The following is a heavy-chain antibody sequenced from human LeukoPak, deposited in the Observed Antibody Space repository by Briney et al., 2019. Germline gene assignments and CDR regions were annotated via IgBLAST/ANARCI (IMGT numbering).Heavy chain of an antibody. Sequence: PGGSLRLSCAASGFTVSSNYMSWVRQAPGKGLEWVANIKQDGSEKYYVHSVRGRFTISRDNAKNSLYLQMNSLRAEDTAVYYCARSSGYYPFDYWGQGTLVTVSS. V-gene: IGHV3-7*01. CDR3: ARSSGYYPFDY. J-gene: IGHJ4*02. CDR1: GFTVSSNY. CDR2: IKQDGSEK. D-gene: IGHD3-22*01.